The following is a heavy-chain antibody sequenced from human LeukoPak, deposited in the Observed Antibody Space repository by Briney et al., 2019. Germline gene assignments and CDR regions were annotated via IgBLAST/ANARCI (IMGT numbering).Heavy chain of an antibody. J-gene: IGHJ4*02. V-gene: IGHV3-30*02. D-gene: IGHD2-8*02. CDR2: IRYDGINK. Sequence: GGSLRLSCAASGFTFSTHGMHWVRQAPGKGLEWVAFIRYDGINKYYADSVKGRFTISRDNSENTVYLQMNSLRAEDTGVYFCAKDLPWYYFDSWGQGTLVTVSS. CDR3: AKDLPWYYFDS. CDR1: GFTFSTHG.